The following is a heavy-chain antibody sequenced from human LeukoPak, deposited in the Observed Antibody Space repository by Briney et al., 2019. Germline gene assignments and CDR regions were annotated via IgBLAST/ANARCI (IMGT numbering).Heavy chain of an antibody. D-gene: IGHD3-22*01. CDR1: GYSFTSYW. V-gene: IGHV5-51*04. CDR3: ARDAYYYDSSGYQPPKY. Sequence: GESLKISCKGSGYSFTSYWIGWVRQMPGKGLEWMGIIYPGDSDTRYSPSFQGQVTISADKPISTAYLQWSSLKASDTAMYYCARDAYYYDSSGYQPPKYWGQGTLVTVSS. J-gene: IGHJ4*02. CDR2: IYPGDSDT.